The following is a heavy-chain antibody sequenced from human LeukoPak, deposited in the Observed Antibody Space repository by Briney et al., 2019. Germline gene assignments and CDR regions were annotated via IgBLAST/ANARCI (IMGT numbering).Heavy chain of an antibody. CDR3: ARAKFDLIVLMVYEGRAKSYFDY. J-gene: IGHJ4*02. V-gene: IGHV4-39*07. Sequence: SETLSLTCTVSGGSISSSSYYWGWIRQPPGKGLEWIGSIYYSGSTYYNPSLKSRVAISVDTSKNQFSLKLSSVTAADTAVYYCARAKFDLIVLMVYEGRAKSYFDYWGQGTLVTVSS. D-gene: IGHD2-8*01. CDR2: IYYSGST. CDR1: GGSISSSSYY.